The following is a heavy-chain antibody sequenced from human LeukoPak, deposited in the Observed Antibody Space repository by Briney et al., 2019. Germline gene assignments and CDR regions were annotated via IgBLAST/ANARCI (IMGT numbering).Heavy chain of an antibody. CDR1: GGSISSFY. V-gene: IGHV4-59*08. Sequence: PSETLSLTCTVSGGSISSFYWSWIRQPPGKGLEWIGYIYDSVSTNYNPSLKSRVTISVDTSKKLFSLKLSSVTAADTAVYYCARRRAFDIWGQGTMVTVSS. CDR2: IYDSVST. J-gene: IGHJ3*02. CDR3: ARRRAFDI.